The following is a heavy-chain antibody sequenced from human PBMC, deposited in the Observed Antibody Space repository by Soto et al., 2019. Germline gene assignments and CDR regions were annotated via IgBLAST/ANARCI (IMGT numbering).Heavy chain of an antibody. J-gene: IGHJ6*02. D-gene: IGHD6-6*01. CDR3: ARSGLRRSRSSPRPYYYDYGMDV. CDR2: IYPGDSDT. V-gene: IGHV5-51*01. CDR1: GYSFTSYW. Sequence: GESLKISCKGSGYSFTSYWIGWVRQMPVKGLEWMGIIYPGDSDTRYSPSFQGQVTISADKSISTAYLQWSSLKASDTAMYYCARSGLRRSRSSPRPYYYDYGMDVWGQGTTVTVSS.